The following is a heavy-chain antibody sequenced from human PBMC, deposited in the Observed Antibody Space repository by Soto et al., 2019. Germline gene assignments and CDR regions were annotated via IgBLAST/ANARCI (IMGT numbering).Heavy chain of an antibody. CDR1: GFTFSSYS. V-gene: IGHV3-48*02. CDR2: ISSSSSTI. CDR3: ARDLGRDDILTGSTLHY. J-gene: IGHJ4*02. D-gene: IGHD3-9*01. Sequence: GGSLRLSCAASGFTFSSYSMNWVRQAPGKGLEWVSYISSSSSTIYYADSVKGRFTISRDNAKNSLYLQMNSLRDEDTAVYYCARDLGRDDILTGSTLHYWGQGTLVTVSS.